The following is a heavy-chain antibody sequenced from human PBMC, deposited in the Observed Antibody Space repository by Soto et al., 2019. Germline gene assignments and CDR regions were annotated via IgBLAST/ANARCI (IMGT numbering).Heavy chain of an antibody. CDR3: ARATFYDGIWQTLFDP. CDR2: ISANNRNT. J-gene: IGHJ5*02. V-gene: IGHV1-18*01. D-gene: IGHD3-10*01. CDR1: GYTFNHYG. Sequence: ASVKVSCNASGYTFNHYGFTWVRQAPGQGLEWMGWISANNRNTNYAQKFRGRVTMTTDTSTTTTYLELRSLRSDDTAVYYCARATFYDGIWQTLFDPWGQGTLVTVSS.